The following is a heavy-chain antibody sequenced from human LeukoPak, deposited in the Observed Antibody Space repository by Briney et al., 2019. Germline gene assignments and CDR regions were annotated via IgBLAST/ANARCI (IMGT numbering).Heavy chain of an antibody. CDR1: GFTFSNYL. Sequence: GGSLRLSCAASGFTFSNYLMTWVRQAPGKGLEWVSSISSSGNYIYYADSVKGRFTISRDNAKNSLYLQMNSLRAEDTAVYYCARSGGGMDDYWGQGTLVTVSS. CDR2: ISSSGNYI. J-gene: IGHJ4*02. CDR3: ARSGGGMDDY. V-gene: IGHV3-21*01. D-gene: IGHD3-16*01.